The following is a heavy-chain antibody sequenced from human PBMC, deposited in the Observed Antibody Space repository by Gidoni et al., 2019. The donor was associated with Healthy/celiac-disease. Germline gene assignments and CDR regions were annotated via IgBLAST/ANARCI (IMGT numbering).Heavy chain of an antibody. CDR2: IDPRDSYT. CDR1: GDSFTSYW. CDR3: ARQEQWLVPDY. D-gene: IGHD6-19*01. V-gene: IGHV5-10-1*03. J-gene: IGHJ4*02. Sequence: EVQVLQSGAEETKPGESLRICCKGSGDSFTSYWISWVRQMAGKGREWMGRIDPRDSYTSYSPSSQGNVTISADQSISTAYLQWSSLNASDTAMYYCARQEQWLVPDYWGQGTLVTVSS.